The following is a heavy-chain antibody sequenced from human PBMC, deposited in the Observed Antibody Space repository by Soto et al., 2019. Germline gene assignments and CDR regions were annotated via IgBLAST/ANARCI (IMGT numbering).Heavy chain of an antibody. Sequence: PGGSLGLSCAASGFTFSSYSMDWVRQAPGKGLEWVSSISSSSSYIYYADSVKGRFTISRDNAKNSLYLQMNSLRAEDTAVYYCARIEGFEELFRYYYYMDVWGKGTAVTVSS. V-gene: IGHV3-21*01. J-gene: IGHJ6*03. CDR3: ARIEGFEELFRYYYYMDV. CDR1: GFTFSSYS. D-gene: IGHD3-10*01. CDR2: ISSSSSYI.